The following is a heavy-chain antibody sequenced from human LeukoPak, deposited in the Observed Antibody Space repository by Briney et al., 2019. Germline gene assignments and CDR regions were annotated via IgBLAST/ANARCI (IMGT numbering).Heavy chain of an antibody. CDR1: GESFSSYY. V-gene: IGHV4-34*01. Sequence: SETLSLTCAVYGESFSSYYWSWIRQPPGKGLEWIGEINHSGNTNYNPSLKSRVTIPVDTSKNQFSLKLSSVTAADTAVYYCARVDGDGYNIPDYWGQGTLVTVSS. CDR2: INHSGNT. J-gene: IGHJ4*02. CDR3: ARVDGDGYNIPDY. D-gene: IGHD5-24*01.